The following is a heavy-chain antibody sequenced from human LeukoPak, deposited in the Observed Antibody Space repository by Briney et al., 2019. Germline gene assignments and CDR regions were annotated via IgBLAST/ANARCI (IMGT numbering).Heavy chain of an antibody. CDR2: IWYDGSIQ. CDR3: ARDSERGYSSGQNWFDP. V-gene: IGHV3-33*01. CDR1: GFTFSSYG. Sequence: AGGSLRLSCAASGFTFSSYGMHWVRQAPGKRLEWVAAIWYDGSIQYYADSVKGRFTSSRDNPKNTLYLQMNSVRAEERAVYYCARDSERGYSSGQNWFDPWGQGSLVSVCS. J-gene: IGHJ5*02. D-gene: IGHD6-19*01.